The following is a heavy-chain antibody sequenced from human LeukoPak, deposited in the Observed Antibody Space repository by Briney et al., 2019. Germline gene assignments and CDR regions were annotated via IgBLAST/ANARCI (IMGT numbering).Heavy chain of an antibody. Sequence: GGSLRLSCAASGFTFSSYEMNWVRQAPGKGLEWVSYISSSGSTIYYADSVKGRFTISRDNAKNSLYLQMNSLRAEDTAVYYCARGSLGAYGGYASDYWGQGTLVTVSS. J-gene: IGHJ4*02. CDR3: ARGSLGAYGGYASDY. CDR1: GFTFSSYE. V-gene: IGHV3-48*03. CDR2: ISSSGSTI. D-gene: IGHD5-12*01.